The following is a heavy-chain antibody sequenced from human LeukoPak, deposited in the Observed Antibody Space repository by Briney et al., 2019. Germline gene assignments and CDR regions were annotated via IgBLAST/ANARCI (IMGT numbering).Heavy chain of an antibody. CDR3: ARAPRNYYDSSGYYSDAFDI. D-gene: IGHD3-22*01. V-gene: IGHV4-59*11. Sequence: PSETLSLTCTVSGDSIGNQYWSWIRQPPGRGLEWIGYIYYSGSTNYNPSLKSRVTISVDTSKNQFSLKLSSVTAADTAVYYCARAPRNYYDSSGYYSDAFDIWGQGTMVTVSS. CDR2: IYYSGST. CDR1: GDSIGNQY. J-gene: IGHJ3*02.